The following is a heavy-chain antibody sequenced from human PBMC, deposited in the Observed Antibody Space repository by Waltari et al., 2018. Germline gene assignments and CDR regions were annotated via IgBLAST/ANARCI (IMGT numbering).Heavy chain of an antibody. Sequence: QVQLVQSGAEMKKRGASVKVSCEASGYTFTGLFIHWVRQAPGQGLEWMGRINPNSGGTNYAQKFQGRVTLTRDKSINTAYMDLSRLTSDDTGMYYCATWRENAFDVWGQGTMVTVST. D-gene: IGHD1-1*01. V-gene: IGHV1-2*05. CDR1: GYTFTGLF. CDR3: ATWRENAFDV. CDR2: INPNSGGT. J-gene: IGHJ3*01.